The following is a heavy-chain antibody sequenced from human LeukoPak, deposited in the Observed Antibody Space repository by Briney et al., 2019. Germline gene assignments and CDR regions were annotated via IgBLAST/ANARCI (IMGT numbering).Heavy chain of an antibody. D-gene: IGHD5-18*01. CDR2: INPNSGGT. CDR1: GFTFSSYA. CDR3: ARAVYSYGYFDY. J-gene: IGHJ4*02. V-gene: IGHV1-2*02. Sequence: GGSLRLSCAASGFTFSSYAMHWVRQAPGQGLEWMGWINPNSGGTNYAQKFQGRVTMTRDASITTAYMELSRLRSDDTAVYYCARAVYSYGYFDYWGQGTLVTVSS.